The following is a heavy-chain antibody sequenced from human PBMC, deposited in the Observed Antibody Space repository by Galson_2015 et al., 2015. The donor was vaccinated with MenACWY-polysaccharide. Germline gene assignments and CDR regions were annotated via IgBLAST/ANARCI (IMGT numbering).Heavy chain of an antibody. CDR2: INAGNGDT. Sequence: SVKVSCKASGYTFTNYAMPWVRQAPGQGLEWMGWINAGNGDTTYSQKFQGRVTITRDISARTVSMELSSLTSEDTAVYYCARGRGNDYGDFSDYYYMDVWGKGTTVTVSS. CDR3: ARGRGNDYGDFSDYYYMDV. CDR1: GYTFTNYA. V-gene: IGHV1-3*01. D-gene: IGHD4-17*01. J-gene: IGHJ6*03.